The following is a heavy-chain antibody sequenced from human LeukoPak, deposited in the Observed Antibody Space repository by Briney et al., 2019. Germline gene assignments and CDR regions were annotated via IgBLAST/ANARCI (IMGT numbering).Heavy chain of an antibody. CDR3: ARDRRQYAVAGPIGY. D-gene: IGHD6-19*01. Sequence: GSLRLSCAASGFTFSSYWMSWVRQAPGKGLEWVANIKQDGSEKYYVDSVKGRFTISRDNAKNSLYLQMNSLRAEDTAVYYCARDRRQYAVAGPIGYWGQGTLVTVSS. J-gene: IGHJ4*02. CDR1: GFTFSSYW. CDR2: IKQDGSEK. V-gene: IGHV3-7*01.